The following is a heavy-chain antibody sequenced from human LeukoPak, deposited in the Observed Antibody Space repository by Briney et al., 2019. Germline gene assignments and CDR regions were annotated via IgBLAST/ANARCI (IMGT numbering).Heavy chain of an antibody. CDR1: GGTFSSYA. Sequence: SVKVSCKASGGTFSSYAISWVRQAPGQGLEWMGRIIPILGIANYAQKLQGRVTITADESTSTAYMELSSLRSEDTAVYYCARAAAQGHLENWFDPWGQGTLVTVSS. D-gene: IGHD1-1*01. V-gene: IGHV1-69*04. CDR3: ARAAAQGHLENWFDP. CDR2: IIPILGIA. J-gene: IGHJ5*02.